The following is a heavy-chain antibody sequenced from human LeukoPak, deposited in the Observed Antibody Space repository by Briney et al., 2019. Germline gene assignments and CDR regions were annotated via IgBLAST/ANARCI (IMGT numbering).Heavy chain of an antibody. Sequence: GGSLRLSCAASGFTFSSYSMNWVRQAPGKGLEWVSSISSSSSYIYYADSVKGRFTVSRDNAKNSLYLQMNSLRAEDTAVYYCASRGSSGWYFDIWGQGTMVTVSS. J-gene: IGHJ3*02. D-gene: IGHD6-19*01. CDR3: ASRGSSGWYFDI. CDR1: GFTFSSYS. V-gene: IGHV3-21*01. CDR2: ISSSSSYI.